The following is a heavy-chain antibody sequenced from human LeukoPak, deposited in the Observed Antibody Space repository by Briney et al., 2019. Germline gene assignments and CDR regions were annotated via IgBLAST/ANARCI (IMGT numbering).Heavy chain of an antibody. CDR3: ARDADRATDY. Sequence: GGSLRLSCVGSGFTFKNHWMVWVRQAPGKGLEWVANMKQHGSEQYYGDTVRGRFTISRDNAKNSLYLQMNSLRAADMAVYYCARDADRATDYCGQGTLVTASS. CDR1: GFTFKNHW. CDR2: MKQHGSEQ. V-gene: IGHV3-7*01. J-gene: IGHJ4*02. D-gene: IGHD1-14*01.